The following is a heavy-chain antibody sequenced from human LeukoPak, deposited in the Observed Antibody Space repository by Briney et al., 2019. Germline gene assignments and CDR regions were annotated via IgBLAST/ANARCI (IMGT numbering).Heavy chain of an antibody. D-gene: IGHD2-21*02. CDR1: GGSISSYY. CDR3: ARDGEGSDKGYCMDV. J-gene: IGHJ6*03. V-gene: IGHV4-59*01. CDR2: IYYSGST. Sequence: PSETLSLTCTVSGGSISSYYWSWIRQPPGKGLEWIGYIYYSGSTNYNPSLKSRVTISVDTSKNQFSLKLSSVTAADTAVYYCARDGEGSDKGYCMDVWGKGTTVTVSS.